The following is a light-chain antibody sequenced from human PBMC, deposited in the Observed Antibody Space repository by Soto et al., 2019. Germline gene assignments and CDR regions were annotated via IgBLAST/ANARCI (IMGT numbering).Light chain of an antibody. V-gene: IGLV9-49*01. CDR3: GADHGSGSNFVVV. CDR2: VGTGGIVA. J-gene: IGLJ2*01. CDR1: SGYSNYK. Sequence: QLVLTQPPSASASLGASVTLTCTLSSGYSNYKVDWYQQRPGKGPRFVMRVGTGGIVASKGDGIPDRFSVLGSGLNRYLTIKNIQEEDESDCHCGADHGSGSNFVVVFGGGTKVTVL.